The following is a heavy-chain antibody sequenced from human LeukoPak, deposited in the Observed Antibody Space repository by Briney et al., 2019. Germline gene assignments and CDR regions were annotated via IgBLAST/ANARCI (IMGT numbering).Heavy chain of an antibody. CDR3: ARDFLSDGTDFGVVQIDY. D-gene: IGHD3-3*01. V-gene: IGHV1-69*05. CDR1: GGTFSSYA. J-gene: IGHJ4*02. CDR2: IIPIFGTA. Sequence: ASVKVSCKASGGTFSSYAISWVRQAPGQGLEWMGRIIPIFGTANYAQKFQGRVTITTDESTSTAYMELSSLRSEDTAVYYCARDFLSDGTDFGVVQIDYWGQGTLVTVSS.